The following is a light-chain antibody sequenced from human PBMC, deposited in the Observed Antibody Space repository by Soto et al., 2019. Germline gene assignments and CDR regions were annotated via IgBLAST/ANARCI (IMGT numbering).Light chain of an antibody. Sequence: QSALTQPASVSGSPGQSIALSCTGTSSDVAAYNYVSWYQQHPGKAPKLMIYDVSNRLSGVSNRFSGSKSGNTASLTISGLQAEDEADYYCTSYTTSTTWVFGGGTKLTVL. CDR2: DVS. J-gene: IGLJ3*02. CDR3: TSYTTSTTWV. V-gene: IGLV2-14*03. CDR1: SSDVAAYNY.